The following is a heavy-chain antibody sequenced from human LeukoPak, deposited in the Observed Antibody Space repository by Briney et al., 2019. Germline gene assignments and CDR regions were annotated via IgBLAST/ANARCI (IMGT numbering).Heavy chain of an antibody. V-gene: IGHV5-51*01. D-gene: IGHD2-15*01. CDR2: IYPADSDI. Sequence: GESLKISCKGSGYSITNYWIGWVRQMPGKGLEWMGIIYPADSDIRYSPSFQGQVTISADKSISTAYLQWSSLKASDTAMYYRARQEYCSGGSCYTWFDPWGQGTLVTVSS. CDR3: ARQEYCSGGSCYTWFDP. CDR1: GYSITNYW. J-gene: IGHJ5*02.